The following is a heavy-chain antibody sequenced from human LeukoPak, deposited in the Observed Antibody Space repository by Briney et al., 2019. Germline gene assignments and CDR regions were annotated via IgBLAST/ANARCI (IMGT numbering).Heavy chain of an antibody. V-gene: IGHV4-39*07. CDR2: IYYGGST. J-gene: IGHJ4*02. Sequence: SETLSLTCTVSGGSISSSYYWGWIRQPPGKGLDWIGSIYYGGSTYYNPSLKSRVTISVDTSKNQFSLKLSSVTAADTAVYYCARVSENYYFDYWGQGTLVTVSS. CDR3: ARVSENYYFDY. CDR1: GGSISSSYY. D-gene: IGHD2/OR15-2a*01.